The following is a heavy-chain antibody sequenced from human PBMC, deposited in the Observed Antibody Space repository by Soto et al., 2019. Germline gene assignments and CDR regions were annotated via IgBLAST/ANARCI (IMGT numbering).Heavy chain of an antibody. J-gene: IGHJ4*02. V-gene: IGHV1-18*04. CDR1: GYTFTSYG. D-gene: IGHD5-18*01. Sequence: APVKVPCKASGYTFTSYGIIWVRQAPGQGLEWMGWISAYNGNTNYAQKLQGRVTMTTDTSTSTAYMELRSLRSDDTAVYYCARDPPRRYGYGQGLDYWGQGTLVTVSS. CDR2: ISAYNGNT. CDR3: ARDPPRRYGYGQGLDY.